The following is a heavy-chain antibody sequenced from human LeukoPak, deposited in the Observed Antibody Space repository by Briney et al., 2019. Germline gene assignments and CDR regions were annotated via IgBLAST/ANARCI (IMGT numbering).Heavy chain of an antibody. CDR3: ARDKLGSSCWFDP. D-gene: IGHD6-6*01. CDR2: INPNSGGT. J-gene: IGHJ5*02. V-gene: IGHV1-2*02. CDR1: GYTFTGYY. Sequence: GASVKVSCKASGYTFTGYYMHWVRQAPGQGLEWMGWINPNSGGTNYAQKFQGRVTMTRDTSISTAYMELSRLRSDDTAVYYCARDKLGSSCWFDPWGQGTLVTVSS.